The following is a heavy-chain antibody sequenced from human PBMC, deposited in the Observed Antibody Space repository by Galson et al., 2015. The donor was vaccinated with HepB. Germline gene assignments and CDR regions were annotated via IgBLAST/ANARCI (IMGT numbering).Heavy chain of an antibody. V-gene: IGHV3-7*01. CDR3: AGPGIDY. J-gene: IGHJ4*02. CDR2: INQDGSQK. CDR1: GLTFSGNW. Sequence: SLRLSCAASGLTFSGNWMSWARQAPGKGLEWVANINQDGSQKYYVDSVRGRFTISRDNAKNSLYLQMNSLRVEDTAVYYCAGPGIDYWGQGTLVIVSS.